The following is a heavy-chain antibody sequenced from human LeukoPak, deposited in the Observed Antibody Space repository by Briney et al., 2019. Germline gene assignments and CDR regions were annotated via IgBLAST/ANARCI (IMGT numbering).Heavy chain of an antibody. CDR3: VREVSAWPKNWFDP. CDR2: ISDSGDGT. D-gene: IGHD3-3*01. Sequence: GGSLRLSCAGSGFTFRSYAMSWVRQSPVKELEWVSAISDSGDGTYYADSVKARFTISRDNSKNTVYLEMSSLSAEDTAVYYCVREVSAWPKNWFDPWGQGTLVTVSS. J-gene: IGHJ5*02. V-gene: IGHV3-23*01. CDR1: GFTFRSYA.